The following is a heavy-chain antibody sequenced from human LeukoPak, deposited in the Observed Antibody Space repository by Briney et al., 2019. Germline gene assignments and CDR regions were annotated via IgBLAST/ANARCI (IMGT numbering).Heavy chain of an antibody. Sequence: SETLSLTCTVSGGSISSSSYYWGWIRQPPGKGLEWIGSIYYSGSTYYNPSLKSRVTISVDTSKNQFSLKLSSVTAADTAVYYCARGTESVTTDYWGQGTLVTVSS. CDR1: GGSISSSSYY. J-gene: IGHJ4*02. V-gene: IGHV4-39*01. CDR2: IYYSGST. CDR3: ARGTESVTTDY. D-gene: IGHD1-14*01.